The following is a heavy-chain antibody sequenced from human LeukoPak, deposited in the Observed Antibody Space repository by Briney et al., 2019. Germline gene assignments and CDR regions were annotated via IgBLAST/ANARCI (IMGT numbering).Heavy chain of an antibody. CDR1: GGSFSGYY. CDR2: INHSGST. J-gene: IGHJ1*01. V-gene: IGHV4-34*01. CDR3: ARPNYGDYAEYFQH. Sequence: SETLSLTCAVYGGSFSGYYWSWIRQPPGKGLEWIGEINHSGSTNYNPSLKSRVTISVDTSKNQFSLKLSSVTAADTAVYYCARPNYGDYAEYFQHWGQGTLVTVSS. D-gene: IGHD4-17*01.